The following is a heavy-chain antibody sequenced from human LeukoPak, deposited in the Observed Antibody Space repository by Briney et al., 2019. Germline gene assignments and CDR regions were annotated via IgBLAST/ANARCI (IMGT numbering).Heavy chain of an antibody. CDR3: ARDSSDSSSWIKGYFQH. Sequence: SVKVSCKASGGTFSSYTISWVRQAPGQGLEWMGRIIPILGIANYAQKFQGRVTITADKSTGTAYMELSSLRSEDTAVYYCARDSSDSSSWIKGYFQHWGQGTLVTVSS. V-gene: IGHV1-69*04. J-gene: IGHJ1*01. CDR1: GGTFSSYT. CDR2: IIPILGIA. D-gene: IGHD6-13*01.